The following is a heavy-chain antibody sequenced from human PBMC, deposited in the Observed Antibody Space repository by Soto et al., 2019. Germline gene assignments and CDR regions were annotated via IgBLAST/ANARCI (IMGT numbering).Heavy chain of an antibody. J-gene: IGHJ6*02. Sequence: QVQLVQSGAEVKKPGSSVKVSCKASGGTFSSYAISWVRQAPGQGLDWMGGIIPISGTANSAQKFQGRVTITTDESTSTAYTELSSLRSEDTAVYYCARSQGSSTSLEIYYYYYYDMDVWGQGTTVTVSS. CDR1: GGTFSSYA. V-gene: IGHV1-69*01. CDR3: ARSQGSSTSLEIYYYYYYDMDV. D-gene: IGHD2-2*01. CDR2: IIPISGTA.